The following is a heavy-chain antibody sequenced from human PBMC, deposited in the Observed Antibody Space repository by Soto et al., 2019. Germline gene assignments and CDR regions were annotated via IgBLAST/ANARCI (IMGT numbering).Heavy chain of an antibody. Sequence: SXTRSLTCTVSGGSIRSYYWSWIRQPPGXGLEWIGYIXYSGRXNYNHSPKSRVXISVDTSXXHFSLKLSSVTAEDTAVYYCARDDPTIENWFDPWGKGTLVTVYS. CDR1: GGSIRSYY. D-gene: IGHD5-12*01. CDR2: IXYSGRX. J-gene: IGHJ5*02. V-gene: IGHV4-59*01. CDR3: ARDDPTIENWFDP.